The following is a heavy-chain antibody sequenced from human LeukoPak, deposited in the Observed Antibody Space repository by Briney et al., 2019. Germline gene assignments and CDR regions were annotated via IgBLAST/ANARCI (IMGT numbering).Heavy chain of an antibody. CDR1: GGTFSNYA. CDR2: IIFFYGTT. J-gene: IGHJ6*02. V-gene: IGHV1-69*13. CDR3: ARGVVGNGMDV. D-gene: IGHD2-2*01. Sequence: ASVKVSCTASGGTFSNYAITWVRQAPGQGLEWMGGIIFFYGTTNYAQKFQGRVTITADESTGAAYMELSSLRSEDTAVYYCARGVVGNGMDVWGQGTTVTVSS.